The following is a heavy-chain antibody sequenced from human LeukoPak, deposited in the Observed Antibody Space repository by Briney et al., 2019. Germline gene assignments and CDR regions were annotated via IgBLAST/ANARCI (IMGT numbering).Heavy chain of an antibody. CDR2: IYTSGST. J-gene: IGHJ6*03. CDR1: GGSISSGSYY. Sequence: SETLSLTCTVSGGSISSGSYYWSWIRQPAGRGLEWIGRIYTSGSTNYNPSLKSRVTISVDTSKNQFSLKLSSVTAADTAVYYCARVGYGGSYYMDVWGKGTTVTVSS. CDR3: ARVGYGGSYYMDV. V-gene: IGHV4-61*02. D-gene: IGHD4-23*01.